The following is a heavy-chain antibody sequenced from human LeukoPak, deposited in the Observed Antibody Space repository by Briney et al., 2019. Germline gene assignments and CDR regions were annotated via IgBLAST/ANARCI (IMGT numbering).Heavy chain of an antibody. Sequence: GRSLRLSCAASGFTFSSYAMSWVRQAPGKGLEWVSAISGSGGSTYYADSVKGRFTISRDNSKNTLYLQMNSLRAEDTAVYYCAKTGPSDELLYGGYYYYMDVWGKGTTVTVSS. J-gene: IGHJ6*03. D-gene: IGHD2-2*02. CDR1: GFTFSSYA. V-gene: IGHV3-23*01. CDR3: AKTGPSDELLYGGYYYYMDV. CDR2: ISGSGGST.